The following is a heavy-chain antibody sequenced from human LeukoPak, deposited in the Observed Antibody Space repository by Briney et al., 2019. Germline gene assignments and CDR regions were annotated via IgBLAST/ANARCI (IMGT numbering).Heavy chain of an antibody. J-gene: IGHJ6*03. V-gene: IGHV4-38-2*01. CDR3: ARVFLNSDYDYHYYYYMDL. Sequence: PSETLSLTCAVSDYSITRGYYWGWVRQPPGKGLEWIGSIYHSGTTYYKPSLKSRVTISVDTSRNQFSLKVKYVTAADTAVYYCARVFLNSDYDYHYYYYMDLWGKGTTVTVSS. D-gene: IGHD5-12*01. CDR1: DYSITRGYY. CDR2: IYHSGTT.